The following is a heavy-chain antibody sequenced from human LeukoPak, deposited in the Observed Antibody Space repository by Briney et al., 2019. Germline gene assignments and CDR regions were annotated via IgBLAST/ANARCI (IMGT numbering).Heavy chain of an antibody. Sequence: SETLALTCAVYGGSFSGYYWTWIRQPPGKGLEWIGEINYSGSTNYNPSLKSRVTISVDTSKNQFSLKLSSVTAADTAICYCARVKRGGAKYWGQGALVTVSS. V-gene: IGHV4-34*01. CDR3: ARVKRGGAKY. J-gene: IGHJ4*02. CDR1: GGSFSGYY. CDR2: INYSGST.